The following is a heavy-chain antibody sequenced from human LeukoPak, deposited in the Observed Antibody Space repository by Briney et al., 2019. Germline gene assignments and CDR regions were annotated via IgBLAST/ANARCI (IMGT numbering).Heavy chain of an antibody. Sequence: PGGSLRLSCAASGFTFSSYAMHWVRQAPGKGLEYVSAMSSNGGTTDYANSVKGRFTISRDNSKNTLYLQMGSLRSEDMAVYYCARVGDVGPFDYWGQGTLVTVSS. CDR3: ARVGDVGPFDY. J-gene: IGHJ4*02. CDR2: MSSNGGTT. V-gene: IGHV3-64*01. CDR1: GFTFSSYA. D-gene: IGHD1-26*01.